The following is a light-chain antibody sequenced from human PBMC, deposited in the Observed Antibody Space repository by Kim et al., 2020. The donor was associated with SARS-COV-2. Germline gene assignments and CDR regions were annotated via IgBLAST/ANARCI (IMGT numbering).Light chain of an antibody. CDR1: QSVRNW. J-gene: IGKJ1*01. V-gene: IGKV1-5*01. CDR3: QQYNGYSS. Sequence: SASVGDRVTITCRASQSVRNWLAWYQQKAGRAPKLLIYDASILESGGPSRFSGSGSGTEFTLTISSLQPDDLATYYCQQYNGYSSFGQGTMVEIK. CDR2: DAS.